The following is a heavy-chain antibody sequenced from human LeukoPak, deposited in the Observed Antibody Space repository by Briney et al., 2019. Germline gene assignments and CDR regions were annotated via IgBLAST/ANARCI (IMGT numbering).Heavy chain of an antibody. J-gene: IGHJ5*02. D-gene: IGHD1-26*01. CDR1: GFTFSSYW. CDR3: ARDRGNSGSYGYDP. CDR2: INSDGSST. V-gene: IGHV3-74*01. Sequence: GGSLRLSCAASGFTFSSYWMHWVRQAPGKGLVWVSHINSDGSSTSYADSVKGRFTISRDNAKNTLYLQMSSLRAEDTAVYYCARDRGNSGSYGYDPWGQGTLVTVSS.